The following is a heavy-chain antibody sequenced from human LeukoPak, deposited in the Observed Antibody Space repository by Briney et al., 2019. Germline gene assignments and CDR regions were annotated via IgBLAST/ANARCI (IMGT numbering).Heavy chain of an antibody. CDR2: IRYDGSNK. V-gene: IGHV3-30*02. Sequence: GGSLRLSCAASGFTFSSYGMHWVRQAPGKGLEWVAFIRYDGSNKYYTDSVKGRFTISRDHFKNTLHLQMNSLRDEDTAVYYCARVSGIAAAGTDYYYGMDVWGQGTTVTVSS. J-gene: IGHJ6*02. CDR3: ARVSGIAAAGTDYYYGMDV. CDR1: GFTFSSYG. D-gene: IGHD6-13*01.